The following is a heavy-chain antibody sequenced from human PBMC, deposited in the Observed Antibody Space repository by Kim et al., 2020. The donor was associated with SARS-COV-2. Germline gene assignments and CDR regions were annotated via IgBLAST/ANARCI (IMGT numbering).Heavy chain of an antibody. CDR2: DSDT. D-gene: IGHD1-26*01. V-gene: IGHV5-51*01. CDR3: ARGELPDY. J-gene: IGHJ4*02. Sequence: DSDTRYSPSFQGQVSISADRSISTAYLQWSSLKASDTAVYYCARGELPDYWGQGTLVTVSS.